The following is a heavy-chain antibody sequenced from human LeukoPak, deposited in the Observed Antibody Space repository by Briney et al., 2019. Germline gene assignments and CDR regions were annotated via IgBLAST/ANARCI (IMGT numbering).Heavy chain of an antibody. CDR1: GFIFSSFA. CDR2: VSFEGDHK. V-gene: IGHV3-30*03. J-gene: IGHJ4*02. CDR3: ASPPHY. Sequence: GGSLRLSCEASGFIFSSFAMHWIRQAPGGGLEWVAVVSFEGDHKYYADPVKGRFTISRDNPKNTLYLQMSSLTLEDTAVYYCASPPHYWGQGTLVIVSS.